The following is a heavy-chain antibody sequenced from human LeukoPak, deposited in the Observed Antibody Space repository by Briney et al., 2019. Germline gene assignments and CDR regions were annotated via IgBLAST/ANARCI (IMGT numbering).Heavy chain of an antibody. V-gene: IGHV4-59*01. CDR1: GGSISSYY. CDR2: IYYSGSI. CDR3: AREVSSGTNLNWLDP. D-gene: IGHD3-22*01. J-gene: IGHJ5*02. Sequence: PSETLSLTCTVSGGSISSYYWSWIRLPPGKGLEWIGHIYYSGSINYNPSLKSRVTMSVDTSKNQFSLKLRSVTAADTALYYCAREVSSGTNLNWLDPWGQGTLVTVSS.